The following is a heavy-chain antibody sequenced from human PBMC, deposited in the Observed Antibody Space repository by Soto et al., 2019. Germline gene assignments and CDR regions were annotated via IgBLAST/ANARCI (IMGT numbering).Heavy chain of an antibody. CDR1: GYTFTSYY. D-gene: IGHD4-17*01. V-gene: IGHV1-46*03. Sequence: GASVKVSCTASGYTFTSYYMHWVRQAPGQGLEWMGTINPSGGSTSYAQKFQGRVTMTRDTSTSTVYMELSSLRSEDTAVYYCARECGDYVSAFDYWGQGTLVTVSS. CDR3: ARECGDYVSAFDY. J-gene: IGHJ4*02. CDR2: INPSGGST.